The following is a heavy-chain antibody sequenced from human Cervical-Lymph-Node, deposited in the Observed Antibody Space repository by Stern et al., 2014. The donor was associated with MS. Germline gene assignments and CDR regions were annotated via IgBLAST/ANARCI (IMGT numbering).Heavy chain of an antibody. V-gene: IGHV3-74*01. Sequence: EVQLVESGGGLVQPGGSLRLSCAASGFTFSTYWVHWVRQAPGQGLVWVSRINSDDSSTTYADSVKGRFSISRDNDKNTLYLQMNSLRAEDTAVYYCARGVMVAATYAYDIWGQGTMVTISS. CDR3: ARGVMVAATYAYDI. J-gene: IGHJ3*02. D-gene: IGHD2-15*01. CDR2: INSDDSST. CDR1: GFTFSTYW.